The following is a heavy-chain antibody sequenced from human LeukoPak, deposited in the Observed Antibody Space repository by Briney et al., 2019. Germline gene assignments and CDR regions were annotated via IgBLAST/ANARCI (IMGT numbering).Heavy chain of an antibody. Sequence: GGSLRLSCVGSGFNVTTNNMYWVRQAPGKGLECVSAFHAGGGPDYADSVRDRFTISRDNSKNTLCLQMNSLRAEDTAVYFCGRRFCNSCPLDFWGQGTLVTVSS. CDR3: GRRFCNSCPLDF. D-gene: IGHD2-21*01. CDR1: GFNVTTNN. J-gene: IGHJ4*02. CDR2: FHAGGGP. V-gene: IGHV3-66*04.